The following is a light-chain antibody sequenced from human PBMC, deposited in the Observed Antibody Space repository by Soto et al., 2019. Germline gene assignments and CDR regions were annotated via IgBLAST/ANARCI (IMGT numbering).Light chain of an antibody. Sequence: QSVLTQPASVSGSPGQSITISCTGTSSVVGSYNLVSWYQQHPGKAPKLMIYEVSKRPSGVSNRFSGSKSGNTASLTISGLQAEDEADYYCCSYAGSSTYVFGTGTKVTGL. J-gene: IGLJ1*01. CDR1: SSVVGSYNL. V-gene: IGLV2-23*02. CDR2: EVS. CDR3: CSYAGSSTYV.